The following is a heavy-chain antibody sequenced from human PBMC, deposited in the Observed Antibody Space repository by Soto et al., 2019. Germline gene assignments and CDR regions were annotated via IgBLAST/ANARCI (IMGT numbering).Heavy chain of an antibody. V-gene: IGHV1-18*01. CDR3: ARDNGFGESDV. Sequence: QVPLVQSGAEVKKPGASVKVSCKASGYSFTSYGISWVRQAPGQGLEWMGWISAYNGNTNYGQKLQGRATMTTDTSTSTAYLDLRGVRSDDTAVYYCARDNGFGESDVWGQGTTVTVSS. CDR1: GYSFTSYG. CDR2: ISAYNGNT. D-gene: IGHD3-10*01. J-gene: IGHJ6*02.